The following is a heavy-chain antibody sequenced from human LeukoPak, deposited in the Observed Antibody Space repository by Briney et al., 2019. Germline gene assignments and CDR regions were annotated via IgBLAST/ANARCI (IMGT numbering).Heavy chain of an antibody. CDR2: INHSGST. V-gene: IGHV4-34*01. CDR1: GGSFSGYY. Sequence: PSETLLLTCAAYGGSFSGYYWSWIRQPPGKGLEWIGEINHSGSTNYNPSLKGRVTISVDTSKNQFSLKLSSVTAADTAVYYCARGRRGTVNWSDPWGQGTLVTVSS. D-gene: IGHD3-16*01. CDR3: ARGRRGTVNWSDP. J-gene: IGHJ5*02.